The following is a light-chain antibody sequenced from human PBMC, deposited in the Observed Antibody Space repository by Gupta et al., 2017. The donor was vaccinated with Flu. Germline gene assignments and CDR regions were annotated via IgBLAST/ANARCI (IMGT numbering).Light chain of an antibody. CDR1: QSVSNTY. Sequence: DIVLTQSPGTLSLSPGERATLSCRASQSVSNTYLAWYQQRPGQAPRLLIYGASTRATGIPDRFSGSGSGTDFTLTISRLEPEDFAVYYCQQHGNSTGTFGQGTKVEIK. CDR3: QQHGNSTGT. CDR2: GAS. V-gene: IGKV3-20*01. J-gene: IGKJ1*01.